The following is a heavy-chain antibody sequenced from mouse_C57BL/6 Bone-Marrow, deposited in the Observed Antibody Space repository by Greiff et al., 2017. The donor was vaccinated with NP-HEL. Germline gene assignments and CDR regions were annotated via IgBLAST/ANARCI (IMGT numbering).Heavy chain of an antibody. D-gene: IGHD1-1*01. V-gene: IGHV7-3*01. CDR1: GFTFTDYY. J-gene: IGHJ2*01. Sequence: EVMLVESGGGLVQPGGSLSLSCAASGFTFTDYYMSWVRQPPGQALEWLGFIRHKANGYTTEYSASVKGRFTISRDNSQSILYHQMNALRAEDSATYYCARSPITTVVANFDYWGQGTTLTVSS. CDR3: ARSPITTVVANFDY. CDR2: IRHKANGYTT.